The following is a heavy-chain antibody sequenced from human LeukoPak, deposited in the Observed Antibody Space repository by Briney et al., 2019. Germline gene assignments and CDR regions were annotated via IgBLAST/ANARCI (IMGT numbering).Heavy chain of an antibody. CDR1: GYTFTSYD. CDR3: ARAVGAAAAAHY. J-gene: IGHJ4*02. V-gene: IGHV1-2*06. D-gene: IGHD6-13*01. CDR2: INPNSGGT. Sequence: ASVKVSCKASGYTFTSYDINWVRQATGQALELMGRINPNSGGTNYAQKFQGRVTMTRDTSISTAYMELSRLRSDDTAVYYCARAVGAAAAAHYWGQGTLVTVSS.